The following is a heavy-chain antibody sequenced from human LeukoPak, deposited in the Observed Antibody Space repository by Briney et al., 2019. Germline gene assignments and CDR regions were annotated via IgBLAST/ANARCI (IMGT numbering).Heavy chain of an antibody. J-gene: IGHJ4*02. Sequence: SVKVSCKASGGTFSSYAISWVRQAPGQGLEWMGGIIPIFGTANYAQKFQGRVTITADESTSTAYMELSSLRSEDTAVYYCASRGPRPEVFWSGYSYFDYWGQGTLVTVSS. CDR2: IIPIFGTA. CDR3: ASRGPRPEVFWSGYSYFDY. D-gene: IGHD3-3*01. CDR1: GGTFSSYA. V-gene: IGHV1-69*01.